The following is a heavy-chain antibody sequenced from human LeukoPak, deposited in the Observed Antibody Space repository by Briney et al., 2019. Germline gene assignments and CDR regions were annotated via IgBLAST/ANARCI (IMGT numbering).Heavy chain of an antibody. CDR2: ISSSSSYI. J-gene: IGHJ5*02. CDR3: AKERDYMGWFDP. V-gene: IGHV3-21*01. CDR1: GFTFSSYS. Sequence: GGSLRLSCAAPGFTFSSYSMNWVRQAPGKGLEWVSSISSSSSYIYYADSVKGRFTISRDNPKNTLYLQMNSLRAEDTAVYYCAKERDYMGWFDPWGQGTLVTVSS. D-gene: IGHD3-10*01.